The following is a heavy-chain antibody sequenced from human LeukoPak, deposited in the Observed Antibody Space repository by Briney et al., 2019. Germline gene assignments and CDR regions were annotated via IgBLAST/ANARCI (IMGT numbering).Heavy chain of an antibody. CDR1: GYTFTTYD. D-gene: IGHD1-26*01. CDR3: ARGLIVGGFYYS. J-gene: IGHJ4*02. CDR2: MNPNSGNT. V-gene: IGHV1-8*01. Sequence: ASVKVSCKASGYTFTTYDINWVRQATGQGLEWMGWMNPNSGNTGYAQRFQGRVTMTRNTYISTAYMELSSLRSEDTAVYYCARGLIVGGFYYSWGQGTLVTVSS.